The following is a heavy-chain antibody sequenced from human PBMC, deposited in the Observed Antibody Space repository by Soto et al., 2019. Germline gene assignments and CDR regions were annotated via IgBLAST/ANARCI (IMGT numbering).Heavy chain of an antibody. V-gene: IGHV4-30-4*01. CDR1: GGSISSGDYY. Sequence: SSETLSLTCTVSGGSISSGDYYWSWIRQPPGKGLEWIGYIYYSGSTYYNPSLKSRVTISVDTSKNQFSLKLSSVTAADTAVYYCAREGLAAAGLDYWGQGTLVTVSS. CDR3: AREGLAAAGLDY. D-gene: IGHD6-13*01. J-gene: IGHJ4*02. CDR2: IYYSGST.